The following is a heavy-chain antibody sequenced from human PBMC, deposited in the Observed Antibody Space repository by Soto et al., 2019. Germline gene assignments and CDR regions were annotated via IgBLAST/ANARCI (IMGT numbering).Heavy chain of an antibody. CDR2: IYYSGST. CDR3: ARDGGKDAFDM. Sequence: SETLSLTCTVSGGSISNGDYYWSWIRQPPGKGLEWIGYIYYSGSTYYNPSLKSRVTISVGTSKNQFSLKLSSVTATDTAVYYCARDGGKDAFDMWGQGTMVTVSS. J-gene: IGHJ3*02. CDR1: GGSISNGDYY. D-gene: IGHD1-26*01. V-gene: IGHV4-30-4*01.